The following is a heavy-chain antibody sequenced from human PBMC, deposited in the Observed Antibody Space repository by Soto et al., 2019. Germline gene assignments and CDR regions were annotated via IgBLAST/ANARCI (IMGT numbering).Heavy chain of an antibody. CDR3: AARGCSGGSCPNSNWFDP. Sequence: GASVKVSCKVSGYTLTELSMHWVRQAPGKGLEWMGGFDPEDGETIYAQKLQGRVTITRDTSASTAYMELSSLRSEDTAVYYCAARGCSGGSCPNSNWFDPWGQGTLVTVSS. CDR1: GYTLTELS. CDR2: FDPEDGET. D-gene: IGHD2-15*01. J-gene: IGHJ5*02. V-gene: IGHV1-24*01.